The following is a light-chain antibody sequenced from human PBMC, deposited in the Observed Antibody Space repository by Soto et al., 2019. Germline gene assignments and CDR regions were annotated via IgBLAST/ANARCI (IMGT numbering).Light chain of an antibody. CDR1: QGIRND. J-gene: IGKJ1*01. CDR2: AAS. V-gene: IGKV1-17*01. CDR3: LQHNIYRWP. Sequence: DIQMTQSPSSLSASVGDRVTITCRASQGIRNDLGWYQPKPGKALKRLIYAASILQSGVPSSFRGRLSGTESTRTISSLQPEDFASYFSLQHNIYRWPFGQGTKVEI.